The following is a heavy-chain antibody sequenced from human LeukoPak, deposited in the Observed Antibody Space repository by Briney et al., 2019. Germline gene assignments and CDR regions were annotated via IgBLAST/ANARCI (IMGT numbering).Heavy chain of an antibody. J-gene: IGHJ4*02. CDR1: GFTFSSHA. Sequence: GGSLRLSCAASGFTFSSHAMSWVRQAPGKGLEWVSAISGSGVSTYYADSVKGRFTISRDNSKNTLYLQMNSLRAEDTAVYYCAKDVHDGGGIVDYWGQGTLVTVSS. CDR2: ISGSGVST. D-gene: IGHD5/OR15-5a*01. CDR3: AKDVHDGGGIVDY. V-gene: IGHV3-23*01.